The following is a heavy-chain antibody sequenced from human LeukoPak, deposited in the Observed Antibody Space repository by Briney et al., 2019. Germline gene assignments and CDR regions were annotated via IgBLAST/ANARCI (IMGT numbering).Heavy chain of an antibody. V-gene: IGHV3-48*03. J-gene: IGHJ4*02. CDR2: ISGSGIK. CDR1: RFTFSSYE. D-gene: IGHD2-15*01. CDR3: ATSGSGHPYYFDY. Sequence: GGSLRLSCAASRFTFSSYEMNWVRQAPGKGLEWVSYISGSGIKHYADSVKGRFTISRDNAKNSLYLQMNSLRAEDTAVYYCATSGSGHPYYFDYWGQGTLVTVSS.